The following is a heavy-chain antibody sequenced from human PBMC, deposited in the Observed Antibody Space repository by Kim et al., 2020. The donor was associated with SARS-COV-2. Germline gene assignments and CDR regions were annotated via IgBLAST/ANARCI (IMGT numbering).Heavy chain of an antibody. CDR2: FDPEDGET. CDR3: ATLDSSGYYKEYYFDY. Sequence: ASVKVSCKVSGYTLTELSMHWVRQAPGKGLEWMGGFDPEDGETIYAQKFQGRVTMTEDTSTDTAYMDLSSLRSADTAVYYCATLDSSGYYKEYYFDYWGQGTLVTVSS. D-gene: IGHD3-22*01. CDR1: GYTLTELS. J-gene: IGHJ4*02. V-gene: IGHV1-24*01.